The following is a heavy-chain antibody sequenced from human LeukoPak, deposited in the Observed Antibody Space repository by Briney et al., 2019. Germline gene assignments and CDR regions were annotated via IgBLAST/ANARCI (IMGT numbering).Heavy chain of an antibody. CDR1: GFPFSSYE. V-gene: IGHV3-48*03. J-gene: IGHJ4*02. CDR3: ASPLTYYYDSSGYKYFDY. D-gene: IGHD3-22*01. CDR2: ISSIGSTI. Sequence: GGSLRLSFPAPGFPFSSYEMNWVRQAPGKGRGGVSYISSIGSTIYYADSVKGRFTISRDNAKNSLYLQMNSLRAEDTAVYYCASPLTYYYDSSGYKYFDYWGQGTLVTVSS.